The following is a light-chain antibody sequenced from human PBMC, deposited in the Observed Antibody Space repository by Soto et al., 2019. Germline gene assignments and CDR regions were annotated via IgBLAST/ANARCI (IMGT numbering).Light chain of an antibody. V-gene: IGKV3D-15*01. CDR3: QHRDNWSYI. CDR2: GAS. J-gene: IGKJ2*01. Sequence: EIVMTQSPATLSVSPGERATLSCRASQSVSSSLAWYQQKPGQAPRLLTYGASTRATGIPARFSGSGSGTDYTLTISSLEAEDFAVYYCQHRDNWSYIFGQGTKVDIK. CDR1: QSVSSS.